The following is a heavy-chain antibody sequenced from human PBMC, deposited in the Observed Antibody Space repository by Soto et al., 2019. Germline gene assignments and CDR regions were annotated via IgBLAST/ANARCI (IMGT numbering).Heavy chain of an antibody. CDR2: IYYSGST. CDR3: ASGTEVSPSWDV. CDR1: GGSISSGGYY. D-gene: IGHD1-26*01. Sequence: SETLSLTCTVSGGSISSGGYYWSRIRQHPGKGLEWIGYIYYSGSTYYNPSLKSRVTISVDTSKNQFSLKLSSVTAADTAVYYCASGTEVSPSWDVWGQGTTVTVSS. J-gene: IGHJ6*02. V-gene: IGHV4-31*03.